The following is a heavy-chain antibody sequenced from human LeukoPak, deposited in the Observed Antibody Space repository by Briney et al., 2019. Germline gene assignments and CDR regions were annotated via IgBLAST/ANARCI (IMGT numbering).Heavy chain of an antibody. J-gene: IGHJ4*02. CDR3: ARVANDYYDSSAHYCDY. CDR1: GFTFDDYG. D-gene: IGHD3-22*01. V-gene: IGHV3-20*04. Sequence: GGSLRLSCAASGFTFDDYGMTWVRQSPRKGLEWVSDINWNGGSTRYTDSVKGRFTISRDNAKNSLNLQMNSLRAEDTAVYYCARVANDYYDSSAHYCDYWGQGTLVIVSS. CDR2: INWNGGST.